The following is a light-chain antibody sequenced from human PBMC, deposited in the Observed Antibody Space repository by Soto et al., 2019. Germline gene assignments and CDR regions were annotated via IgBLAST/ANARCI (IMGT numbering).Light chain of an antibody. CDR1: RSNIGAGYD. J-gene: IGLJ2*01. CDR2: GNN. Sequence: QSVLTQPPSVSGAPGQRVTISCTGSRSNIGAGYDVHWYQQLPGTAPKLLIYGNNNRPSGVPDRFSGSKSDTSSSLAITGVQAEDEADYFCVLYMGGGIWVSGGGTKLTVL. CDR3: VLYMGGGIWV. V-gene: IGLV1-40*01.